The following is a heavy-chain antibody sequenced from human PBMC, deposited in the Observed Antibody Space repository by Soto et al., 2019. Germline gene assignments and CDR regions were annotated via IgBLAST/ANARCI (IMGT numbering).Heavy chain of an antibody. CDR2: ISGSGGSP. V-gene: IGHV3-23*01. J-gene: IGHJ4*02. CDR1: GFSFSSYT. CDR3: AKARCSRATCYVPDY. Sequence: EVQLLQSGGGLVQPGESLRLSCAGSGFSFSSYTLTWVRQAPGKGLEWVSVISGSGGSPYHADSVQGRFTISRDNPKNTLYLQMNSLRAEDTAIYYCAKARCSRATCYVPDYWGQGTLVTVSS. D-gene: IGHD2-2*01.